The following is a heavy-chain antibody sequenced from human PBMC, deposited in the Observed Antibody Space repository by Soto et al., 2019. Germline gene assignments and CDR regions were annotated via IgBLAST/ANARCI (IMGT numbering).Heavy chain of an antibody. CDR1: GITATNGH. J-gene: IGHJ4*02. CDR2: IYSDDNT. Sequence: DVQLVKSGGGLIQPGGSLRLSCAASGITATNGHMNWVRQAPGKGLEWVSVIYSDDNTNYADAVKGRFTISRDTSKNTVYLQMNSLRAEDTAVYYCARDWNGDTYFDLWDQGSLVTVSS. D-gene: IGHD1-1*01. CDR3: ARDWNGDTYFDL. V-gene: IGHV3-53*01.